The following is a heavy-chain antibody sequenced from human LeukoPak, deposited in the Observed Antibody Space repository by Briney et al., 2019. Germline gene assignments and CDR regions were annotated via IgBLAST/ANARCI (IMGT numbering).Heavy chain of an antibody. J-gene: IGHJ6*03. V-gene: IGHV4-34*01. CDR2: INHSGST. CDR1: GGSFSGYY. CDR3: ARGGYYGSGSRGYMDV. D-gene: IGHD3-10*01. Sequence: SETLSLTCAVYGGSFSGYYWSWIRQPPGKGLEWIGEINHSGSTNYNPSLKSRVTIPVDTSKNQFSLKMSSVTAADTAVYYCARGGYYGSGSRGYMDVWGKGTTVTVSS.